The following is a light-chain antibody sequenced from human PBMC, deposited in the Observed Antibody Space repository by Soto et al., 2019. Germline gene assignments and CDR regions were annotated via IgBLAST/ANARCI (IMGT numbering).Light chain of an antibody. CDR3: QQYNNWPWT. J-gene: IGKJ1*01. V-gene: IGKV3-15*01. CDR2: AAS. Sequence: EIVMTQSPAALSVSPGERATLSCRASQSISTNLGWYQLQPGQAPRLLISAASTRATGIPARFSGSGSGTEFTLTISSLQSEDFAVYYCQQYNNWPWTLGQGTKVEIK. CDR1: QSISTN.